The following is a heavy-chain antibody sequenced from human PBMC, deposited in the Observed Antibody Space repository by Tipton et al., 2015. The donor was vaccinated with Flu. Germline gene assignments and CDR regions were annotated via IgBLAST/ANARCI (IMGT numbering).Heavy chain of an antibody. V-gene: IGHV4-59*01. CDR3: ARVNRGFFDY. D-gene: IGHD1/OR15-1a*01. J-gene: IGHJ4*02. CDR1: GDSINNYY. Sequence: TLSLTCTVSGDSINNYYWSWIRQPPGKGLEWLGYIYYTGSTSYSPSLKSRVTISLDTSENQLSLKLNSMTAADTAVYYCARVNRGFFDYWGQGTLVTVSS. CDR2: IYYTGST.